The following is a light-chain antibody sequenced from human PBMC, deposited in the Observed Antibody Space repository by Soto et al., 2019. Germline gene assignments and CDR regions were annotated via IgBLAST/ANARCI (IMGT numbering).Light chain of an antibody. Sequence: QAVVTQPPSASGTPGQRVTISCSGSSSNIGSDFVYWYQQLPGTAPKLLIYHNYQRPSGVPDRFSGSKSGTSGSLAISDLRSEDEADYDCSAWDDSLSAYVFGAGTKLTVL. J-gene: IGLJ1*01. CDR2: HNY. CDR1: SSNIGSDF. V-gene: IGLV1-47*01. CDR3: SAWDDSLSAYV.